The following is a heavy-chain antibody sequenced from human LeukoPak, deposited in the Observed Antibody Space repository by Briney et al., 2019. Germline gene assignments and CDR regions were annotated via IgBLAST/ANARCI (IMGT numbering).Heavy chain of an antibody. CDR1: GYTFTSYG. Sequence: ASVKVSCKASGYTFTSYGISWVRQAPGQGLEWVGWISAYNGNTNYAQKLQGRVTMTTDTSTSTAYMELRSLRSDETAVYYCARGVGIYYDSSGYYPGYFDYWGQGTLVTVSS. D-gene: IGHD3-22*01. CDR3: ARGVGIYYDSSGYYPGYFDY. V-gene: IGHV1-18*01. J-gene: IGHJ4*02. CDR2: ISAYNGNT.